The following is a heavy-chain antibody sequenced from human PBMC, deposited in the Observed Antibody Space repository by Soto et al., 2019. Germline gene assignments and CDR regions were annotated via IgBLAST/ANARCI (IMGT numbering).Heavy chain of an antibody. CDR1: GFTFSGSA. J-gene: IGHJ4*02. CDR3: TREAENYDFWSGYPVDY. D-gene: IGHD3-3*01. CDR2: IRSKANSYAT. V-gene: IGHV3-73*01. Sequence: TGGSLRLSCAASGFTFSGSAMHWVRQASGKGLEWVGRIRSKANSYATAYAASVKGRFTISRDDSKNTAYLQMNSLKTEDTAVYYCTREAENYDFWSGYPVDYWGQGTLVTVSS.